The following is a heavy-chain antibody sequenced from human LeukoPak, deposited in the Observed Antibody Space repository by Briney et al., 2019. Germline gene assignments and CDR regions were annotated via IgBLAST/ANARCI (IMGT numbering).Heavy chain of an antibody. Sequence: SETLSLTCSVSGGSMTNLYWTWIRQPPGKGLEWIGDIYDSGSTRYNTSLESRVTISVETSKNQFSLMLGSVTAADTAVYYCARHEYYGLEGGFDYWGQGTLVTVSS. J-gene: IGHJ4*02. CDR2: IYDSGST. V-gene: IGHV4-59*01. CDR3: ARHEYYGLEGGFDY. D-gene: IGHD3-10*01. CDR1: GGSMTNLY.